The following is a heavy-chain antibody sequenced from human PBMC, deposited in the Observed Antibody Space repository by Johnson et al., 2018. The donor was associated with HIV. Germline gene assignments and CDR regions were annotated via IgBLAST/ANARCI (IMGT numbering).Heavy chain of an antibody. Sequence: QVQLVESGGGVVQPGGSLRLSCVASGFTFSSYGMHWVRQAPGKGLEWVAFIRYDGTNEYYEDSVRGRFTISRDDSKNTMYLQMNSLRPEDTAVYYCAREGGRDAFDIWGQGTMVTVSS. CDR1: GFTFSSYG. CDR2: IRYDGTNE. V-gene: IGHV3-30*02. D-gene: IGHD2-15*01. J-gene: IGHJ3*02. CDR3: AREGGRDAFDI.